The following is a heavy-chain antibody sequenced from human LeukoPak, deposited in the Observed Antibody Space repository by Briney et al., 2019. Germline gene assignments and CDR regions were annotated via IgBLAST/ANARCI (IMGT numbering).Heavy chain of an antibody. CDR1: GFTFNTYT. Sequence: GGSLRLSCAASGFTFNTYTMNWVRQAPGKGLEWVSAISGSSGSTYYADSVKGRFTISRDNSKNTLYLQMNSLRAEDTAVYYCVKRDPVWFDWLSPYFDYWGQGTLVTVSS. CDR2: ISGSSGST. J-gene: IGHJ4*02. V-gene: IGHV3-23*01. CDR3: VKRDPVWFDWLSPYFDY. D-gene: IGHD3-9*01.